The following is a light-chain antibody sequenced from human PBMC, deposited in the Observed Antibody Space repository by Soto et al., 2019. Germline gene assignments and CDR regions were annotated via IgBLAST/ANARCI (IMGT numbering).Light chain of an antibody. CDR3: QQYNNWPRT. J-gene: IGKJ1*01. CDR1: QSVSSK. CDR2: DAS. V-gene: IGKV3-15*01. Sequence: ERVMTQSPATLSVSPGERATLSCRASQSVSSKLAWYQQKPGQAPRLLIYDASTRATGIPARFSGSGSGTELTLTISSLQSEDFAVYYCQQYNNWPRTFGQGTKVDIK.